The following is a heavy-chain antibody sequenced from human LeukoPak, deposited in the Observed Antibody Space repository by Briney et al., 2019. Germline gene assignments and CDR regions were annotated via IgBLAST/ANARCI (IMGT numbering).Heavy chain of an antibody. D-gene: IGHD6-19*01. CDR3: ATEDGRYSSGWYPY. CDR2: FDPEDGET. Sequence: ASVKVSSKVPGYTLTELSMHWVRQAPGKGLERMGGFDPEDGETIYAQKFQGRVTMTEDTSTDTAYMELSSLRSEDTAVYYCATEDGRYSSGWYPYWGQGTLVTVSS. CDR1: GYTLTELS. V-gene: IGHV1-24*01. J-gene: IGHJ4*02.